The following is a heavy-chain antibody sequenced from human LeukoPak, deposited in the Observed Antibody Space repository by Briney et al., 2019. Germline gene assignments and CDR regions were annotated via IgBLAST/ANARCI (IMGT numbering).Heavy chain of an antibody. J-gene: IGHJ6*03. CDR1: GGSISSRNYY. Sequence: SETLSLTCTVSGGSISSRNYYWSWIRQPAGKGLEWIGYIYYSGSTNYNPSLKSRVTISVDTSKNQFSLKLSSVTAADTAVYYCARLTKNDSGSFRFGKKKRGYMDVWGKGTTVTISS. D-gene: IGHD3-10*01. CDR2: IYYSGST. V-gene: IGHV4-61*10. CDR3: ARLTKNDSGSFRFGKKKRGYMDV.